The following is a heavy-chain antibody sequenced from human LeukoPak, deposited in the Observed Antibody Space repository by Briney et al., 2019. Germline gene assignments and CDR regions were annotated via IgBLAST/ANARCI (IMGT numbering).Heavy chain of an antibody. Sequence: SVKVSCKASGGTFSSYGISWVRQAPGQGREWMGRIIPIFVTGNYVQKLQGRVTITTNESTSTAYMELSSLRSEDTAVYYCAFGLGYYYYMDVWGKGTTVTVSS. V-gene: IGHV1-69*05. D-gene: IGHD3-10*01. CDR1: GGTFSSYG. J-gene: IGHJ6*03. CDR3: AFGLGYYYYMDV. CDR2: IIPIFVTG.